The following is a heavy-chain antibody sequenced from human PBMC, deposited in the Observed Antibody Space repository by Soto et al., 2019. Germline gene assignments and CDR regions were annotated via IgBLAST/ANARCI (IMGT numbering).Heavy chain of an antibody. CDR1: GGTFSSYA. J-gene: IGHJ6*02. D-gene: IGHD3-16*02. CDR2: IIPIFGTA. V-gene: IGHV1-69*12. CDR3: AGPANRPAPRYYYYYYGMDV. Sequence: QVQLVQSGAEVKKPGSSVKVSCKASGGTFSSYAISWVRQAPGQGLEWMGGIIPIFGTANYAQKFQGRVTITADEXXSXAXXEMSSLRSEDTAVYYCAGPANRPAPRYYYYYYGMDVWGQGTTVTVSS.